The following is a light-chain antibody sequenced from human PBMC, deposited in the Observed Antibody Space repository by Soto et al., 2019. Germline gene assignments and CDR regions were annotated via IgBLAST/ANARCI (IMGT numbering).Light chain of an antibody. CDR3: QQYDNWPHT. Sequence: EMVMTQSPATLSVSPGERATLSCRASQNLSRNLAWYPPQPGQAPRLLIYGASTRATGIPARFSGSGSGTDFTLSISSLQSEDFAVYFCQQYDNWPHTFGQGTKLEIK. CDR1: QNLSRN. J-gene: IGKJ2*01. V-gene: IGKV3-15*01. CDR2: GAS.